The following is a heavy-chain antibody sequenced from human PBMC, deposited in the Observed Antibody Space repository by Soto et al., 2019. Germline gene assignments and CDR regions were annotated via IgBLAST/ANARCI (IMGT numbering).Heavy chain of an antibody. J-gene: IGHJ4*02. V-gene: IGHV1-69*02. D-gene: IGHD3-10*01. CDR3: ARETYGSGSYYNELGY. CDR1: GGTFSSYT. CDR2: IIPILGIA. Sequence: QVQLVQSGAEVKKPGSSVKVSCKASGGTFSSYTISWVRQAPGQGLEWMGRIIPILGIANYAQKFQGRVTITADKSTSTAYMELSSLRSEDTAVYYCARETYGSGSYYNELGYWGQGTLVTVSS.